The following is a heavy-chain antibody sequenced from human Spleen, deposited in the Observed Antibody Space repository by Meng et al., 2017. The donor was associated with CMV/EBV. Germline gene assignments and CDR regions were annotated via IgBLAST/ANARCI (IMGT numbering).Heavy chain of an antibody. Sequence: GGSLRLSCAAPGFTVRTNYLSWVRQAPGKGLESVAIIYIGGGTHHADSVKGRFTISRDNSNNTLYLQMNSLRAEDTAVYYCARENAYGFDMWGRGTVVTVSS. D-gene: IGHD3-16*01. CDR2: IYIGGGT. V-gene: IGHV3-53*01. CDR1: GFTVRTNY. J-gene: IGHJ3*02. CDR3: ARENAYGFDM.